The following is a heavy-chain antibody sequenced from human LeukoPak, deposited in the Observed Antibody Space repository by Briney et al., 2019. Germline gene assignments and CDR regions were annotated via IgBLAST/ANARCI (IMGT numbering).Heavy chain of an antibody. CDR2: IKQDGSEK. D-gene: IGHD3-16*01. Sequence: PGGSLRLSCAASGFTFSSYWMSWVRQAPGKGLEWVANIKQDGSEKYYVDSVKGRFTISRDNAKNSLYLQMNSLRAEDTAVYYCARDASYYDYVWGSYSNYYYGMAVWGQGTTVTVSS. CDR1: GFTFSSYW. V-gene: IGHV3-7*01. J-gene: IGHJ6*02. CDR3: ARDASYYDYVWGSYSNYYYGMAV.